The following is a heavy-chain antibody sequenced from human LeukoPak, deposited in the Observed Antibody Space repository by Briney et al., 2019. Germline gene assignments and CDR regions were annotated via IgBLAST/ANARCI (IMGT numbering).Heavy chain of an antibody. CDR2: ISAYNGNT. Sequence: ASVTVSCKASGYTFTSYGISWVRQAPGQGLEWMGWISAYNGNTNYAQKLQGRVTMTTDTSTSTAYMELRSLRSDDTAVYYCARAIELLNAFDIWGQGTMVTVSS. CDR3: ARAIELLNAFDI. J-gene: IGHJ3*02. D-gene: IGHD3-10*01. CDR1: GYTFTSYG. V-gene: IGHV1-18*01.